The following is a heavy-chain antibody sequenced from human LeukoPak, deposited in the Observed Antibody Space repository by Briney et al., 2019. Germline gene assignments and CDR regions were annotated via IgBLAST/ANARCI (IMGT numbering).Heavy chain of an antibody. CDR1: RASISRSDYF. J-gene: IGHJ4*02. CDR2: IYYSGST. D-gene: IGHD4-17*01. Sequence: SETLSLTCTVPRASISRSDYFWGWIRQPPGNGLEWIVCIYYSGSTYYSPSLKGRVTISVDTSKNQFSLKLNSVTAADTAVYYCARSSEYGDPFNYWGQGTLVTVSS. CDR3: ARSSEYGDPFNY. V-gene: IGHV4-39*01.